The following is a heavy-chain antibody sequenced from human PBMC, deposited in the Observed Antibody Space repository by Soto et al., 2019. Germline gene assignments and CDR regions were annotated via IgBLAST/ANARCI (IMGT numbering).Heavy chain of an antibody. J-gene: IGHJ5*02. D-gene: IGHD3-22*01. V-gene: IGHV4-30-4*01. CDR2: IYYSGST. CDR1: GGSISSGDYY. CDR3: ARGYYDSSGYYDASWFDP. Sequence: SETLSLTCTFSGGSISSGDYYWSWIRQPPGKGLEWIGYIYYSGSTYYNPSLKSRVTISVDTSKNQFSLKLSSVTAADTAVYYCARGYYDSSGYYDASWFDPWGQGTLVTSPQ.